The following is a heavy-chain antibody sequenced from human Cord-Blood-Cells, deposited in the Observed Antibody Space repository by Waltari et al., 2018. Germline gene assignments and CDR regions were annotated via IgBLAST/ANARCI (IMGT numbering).Heavy chain of an antibody. V-gene: IGHV1-8*03. CDR2: MNPNSGNT. J-gene: IGHJ6*02. CDR1: GYTFTSYD. D-gene: IGHD6-6*01. Sequence: QVQLVQSGAEVKKPGASVKVSCKGAGYTFTSYDINWVRQATGQGLEWMGWMNPNSGNTGYAQKFQGRVTITRNTSISTAYMELSSLRSEDTAVYYCARGGPEYSSSSGRSYGMDVWGQGP. CDR3: ARGGPEYSSSSGRSYGMDV.